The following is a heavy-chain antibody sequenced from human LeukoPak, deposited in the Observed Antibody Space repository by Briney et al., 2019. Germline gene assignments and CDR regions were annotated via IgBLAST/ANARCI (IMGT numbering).Heavy chain of an antibody. Sequence: VASVKVSCKASGGTFSSYAISWVRQAPGQGLEWRGGIIPIFGTANYAQKYQGRVTITADESTSTAYMELSSLRSEDTAVYYCARVPGMNYYDSSGYLFDYWGQGTLVTVSS. CDR2: IIPIFGTA. V-gene: IGHV1-69*01. J-gene: IGHJ4*02. CDR1: GGTFSSYA. D-gene: IGHD3-22*01. CDR3: ARVPGMNYYDSSGYLFDY.